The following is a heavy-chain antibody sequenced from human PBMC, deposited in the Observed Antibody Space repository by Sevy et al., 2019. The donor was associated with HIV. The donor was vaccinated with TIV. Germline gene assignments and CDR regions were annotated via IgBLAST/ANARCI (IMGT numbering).Heavy chain of an antibody. J-gene: IGHJ6*02. Sequence: SETLSLTCSVSGGSISSYSWSWIRQPPGKALEWIGYIFYTGSTNYNPSLKSRVTISLDTSKNQFSLKLSSVTAADTAVYYCARDLGYCSGGSCYLMDVWGQGTTVTVSS. CDR2: IFYTGST. V-gene: IGHV4-59*01. D-gene: IGHD2-15*01. CDR3: ARDLGYCSGGSCYLMDV. CDR1: GGSISSYS.